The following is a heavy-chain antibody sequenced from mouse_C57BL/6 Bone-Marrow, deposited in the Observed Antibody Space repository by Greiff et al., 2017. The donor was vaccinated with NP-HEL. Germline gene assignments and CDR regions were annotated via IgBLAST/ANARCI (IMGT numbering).Heavy chain of an antibody. V-gene: IGHV5-4*01. J-gene: IGHJ3*01. Sequence: EVQLVESGGGLVKPGGSLKLSCAASGFTFSSYAMSWVRQTPEKRLEWVATISDGGSYTYYPDNVKGRFTISRDNAKNNLYLQMSHLKSEDTAMYYCARGGWDTSYWGQGTLVTVSA. CDR2: ISDGGSYT. CDR1: GFTFSSYA. CDR3: ARGGWDTSY. D-gene: IGHD4-1*01.